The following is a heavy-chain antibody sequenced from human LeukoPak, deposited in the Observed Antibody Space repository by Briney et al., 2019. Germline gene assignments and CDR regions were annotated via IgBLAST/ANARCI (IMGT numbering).Heavy chain of an antibody. CDR1: GFTFSSYS. Sequence: PGGSLRLSCAASGFTFSSYSMNWVRQAPGKGLEWVSYISSSSSNIQYADSVKGRFTISRDNAKNSLYLQVNSLRDEDTAVYYCARSGDYGDYTGYWGQGTLVTVSS. V-gene: IGHV3-48*02. J-gene: IGHJ4*02. CDR3: ARSGDYGDYTGY. CDR2: ISSSSSNI. D-gene: IGHD4-17*01.